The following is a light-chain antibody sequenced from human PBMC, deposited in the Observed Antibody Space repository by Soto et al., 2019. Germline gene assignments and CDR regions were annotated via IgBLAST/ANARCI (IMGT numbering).Light chain of an antibody. CDR3: QQYSRSPWT. V-gene: IGKV3-20*01. Sequence: EIVLAQSPDTLSLSPGESATLSCRASQSVNNIYLAWYQQKPGQAPRLLIYSTSSRATGIPDRFSGSGSGTDFTLTIRRLEPEDFAVYYCQQYSRSPWTFDQGTKVEIK. CDR1: QSVNNIY. CDR2: STS. J-gene: IGKJ1*01.